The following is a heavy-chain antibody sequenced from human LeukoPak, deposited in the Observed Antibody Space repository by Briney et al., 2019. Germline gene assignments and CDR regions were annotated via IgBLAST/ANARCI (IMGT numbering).Heavy chain of an antibody. D-gene: IGHD2-15*01. Sequence: SVKVSCTASGGTFSSYAISWVRQAPGQGLEWMGGIIPIFGTANYAQKFQGRVTITADESTSTAYMELSSLRSEDTAVYYCARERVVAATPPYYYYGMDVWGQGTTVTVSS. CDR1: GGTFSSYA. V-gene: IGHV1-69*13. CDR3: ARERVVAATPPYYYYGMDV. CDR2: IIPIFGTA. J-gene: IGHJ6*02.